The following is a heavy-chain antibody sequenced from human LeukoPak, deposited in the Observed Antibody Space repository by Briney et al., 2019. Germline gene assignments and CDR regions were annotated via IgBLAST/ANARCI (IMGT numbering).Heavy chain of an antibody. CDR3: AREIRFLEWLENWFDP. D-gene: IGHD3-3*01. CDR2: IIPIFGTA. Sequence: SVKVSCKASGYTFTSYDISWVRQAPGQGLEWMGGIIPIFGTANYAQKFQGRVTITADESTSTAYMELSSLRSEDTAVYYCAREIRFLEWLENWFDPWGQGTLVTVSS. V-gene: IGHV1-69*13. J-gene: IGHJ5*02. CDR1: GYTFTSYD.